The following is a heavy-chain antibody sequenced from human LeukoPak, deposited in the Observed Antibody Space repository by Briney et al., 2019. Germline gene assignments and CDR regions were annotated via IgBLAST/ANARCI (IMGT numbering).Heavy chain of an antibody. V-gene: IGHV4-39*01. CDR3: AKSGGYGLIDY. CDR2: IYYSGNT. D-gene: IGHD1-26*01. J-gene: IGHJ4*01. Sequence: SETLSLTCSVSGGSISSSAYYWGWIRQPPGQGLEWIGSIYYSGNTYYNPSLKSPVTISIDTSKNQVSLNLTSMTAADTAVYYCAKSGGYGLIDYWGQGTLVTVSS. CDR1: GGSISSSAYY.